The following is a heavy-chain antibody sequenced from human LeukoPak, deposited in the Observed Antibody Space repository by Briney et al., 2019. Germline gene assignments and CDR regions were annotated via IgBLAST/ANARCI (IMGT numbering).Heavy chain of an antibody. J-gene: IGHJ3*02. Sequence: GGSLRLSCAASGFTFDDYAMHWVRQAPGKGLEWVSGISWNSGSIGYADSVKGRFTISRDYAKNSLYLQMNSLRAEDTALYYCAKGLAGATDDAFDIWGQGTMVTVSS. D-gene: IGHD1-26*01. CDR1: GFTFDDYA. V-gene: IGHV3-9*01. CDR2: ISWNSGSI. CDR3: AKGLAGATDDAFDI.